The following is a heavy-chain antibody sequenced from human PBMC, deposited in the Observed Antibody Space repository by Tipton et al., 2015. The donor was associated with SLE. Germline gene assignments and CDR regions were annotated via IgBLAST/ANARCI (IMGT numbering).Heavy chain of an antibody. CDR1: GGSFSDYY. Sequence: GLVKPSETLSLTCAVYGGSFSDYYWSWIRQPPGKGLEWIGEINHSGSTNYNPSLKSRVTMSVDTSKNQFSLKLSSVTAADTAVYYCTGEWQQVVGVAYWGLGALVTVSS. V-gene: IGHV4-34*01. J-gene: IGHJ4*02. CDR3: TGEWQQVVGVAY. D-gene: IGHD3-16*01. CDR2: INHSGST.